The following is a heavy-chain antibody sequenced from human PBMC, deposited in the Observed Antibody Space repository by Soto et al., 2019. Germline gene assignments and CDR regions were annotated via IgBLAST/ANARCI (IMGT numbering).Heavy chain of an antibody. CDR1: GGSINSSKYY. J-gene: IGHJ3*02. D-gene: IGHD6-19*01. Sequence: SDTLSLTCTVSGGSINSSKYYSGWILHPPGNGLEWIGSIYYSGSTYYNPSLKSRVTISVDTSKNQFSLKLSSVTAADTAVYYCARSPAVRVGGWYEDHDAFDIWGQGTMVTVSS. CDR2: IYYSGST. CDR3: ARSPAVRVGGWYEDHDAFDI. V-gene: IGHV4-39*01.